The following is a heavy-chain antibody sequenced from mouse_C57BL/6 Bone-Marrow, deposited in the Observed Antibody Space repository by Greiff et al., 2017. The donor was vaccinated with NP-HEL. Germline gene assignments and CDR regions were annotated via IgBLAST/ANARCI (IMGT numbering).Heavy chain of an antibody. D-gene: IGHD1-1*01. CDR2: INPNYGTT. CDR1: GYSFTDYN. V-gene: IGHV1-39*01. Sequence: VQLQQSGPELVKPGASVKISCKASGYSFTDYNMNWVKQSNGKSLEWIGVINPNYGTTSSNQKFKGKATLTVDQSSSTAYMQLNSLTSEDSAVYYCARDFYYGSSYPYYFDDWGQGTTLTVAS. CDR3: ARDFYYGSSYPYYFDD. J-gene: IGHJ2*01.